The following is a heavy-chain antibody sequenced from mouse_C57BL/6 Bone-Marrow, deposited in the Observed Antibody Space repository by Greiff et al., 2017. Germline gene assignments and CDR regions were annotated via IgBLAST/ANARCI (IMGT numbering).Heavy chain of an antibody. D-gene: IGHD1-1*01. CDR3: ARDYGISYWYFDV. Sequence: VQLQQSGPELVKPGASVKLSCKASGYTFTRYDINWVKQRPGQGLEWIGWIYPRDGSTKYNEKFKGKATLTVDTSSSTAYMELHSLTSEDSAVYFCARDYGISYWYFDVWGTGTTVTVSS. J-gene: IGHJ1*03. CDR2: IYPRDGST. CDR1: GYTFTRYD. V-gene: IGHV1-85*01.